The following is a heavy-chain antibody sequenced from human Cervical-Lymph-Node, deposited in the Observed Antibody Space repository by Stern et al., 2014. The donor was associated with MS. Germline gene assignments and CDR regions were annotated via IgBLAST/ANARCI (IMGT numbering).Heavy chain of an antibody. V-gene: IGHV4-4*02. J-gene: IGHJ4*02. CDR2: IFHTGDT. Sequence: QLQLQESGPGLVKPSGTLSLTFPVSGASLSGVNWWTWVRQPPGKGLEWIGEIFHTGDTNYNPSLRSRVVMLVASSKSQFSLQLTSVTAADTAVYYCARGGGTDSPTYDYWGQGTLVTVS. D-gene: IGHD3-16*01. CDR1: GASLSGVNW. CDR3: ARGGGTDSPTYDY.